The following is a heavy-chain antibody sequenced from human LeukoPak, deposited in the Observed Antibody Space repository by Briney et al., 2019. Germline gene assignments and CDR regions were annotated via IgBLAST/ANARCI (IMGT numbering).Heavy chain of an antibody. Sequence: GASVTVSCKASGYTFTSYYMHWVRQAPGQGLEWMGIINPSGGSTSYAQKFQGRVTMTRDTSTSTVYMELSSLRSEDTAVYYCARAPNYYDSSGYDPLPFDYWGQGTLVTVSS. CDR2: INPSGGST. CDR3: ARAPNYYDSSGYDPLPFDY. CDR1: GYTFTSYY. D-gene: IGHD3-22*01. V-gene: IGHV1-46*01. J-gene: IGHJ4*02.